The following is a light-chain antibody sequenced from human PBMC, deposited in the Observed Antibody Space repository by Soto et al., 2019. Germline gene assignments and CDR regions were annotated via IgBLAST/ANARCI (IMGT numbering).Light chain of an antibody. V-gene: IGKV3-11*01. Sequence: EIVLPQSPATLSSFPGDRVTLSCRASQAVNTRLAWYQHKPGQAPRLLIYLASNRAAGVPARFGGSGSGTDFTLTIRDVEPEDFAVDYCHQRQSWPRTVGQGNKVDIK. CDR3: HQRQSWPRT. J-gene: IGKJ1*01. CDR1: QAVNTR. CDR2: LAS.